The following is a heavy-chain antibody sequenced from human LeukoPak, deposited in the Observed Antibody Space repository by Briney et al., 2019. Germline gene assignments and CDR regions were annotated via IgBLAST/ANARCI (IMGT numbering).Heavy chain of an antibody. Sequence: GGSLRLSCAASGFTLSGFAMNWVRQAPGKGLEWVSYISSSGSTRYYADSVEGRFTVSRDNAKNTLYLQMGSLRAEDMAVYYCARVGRFAYWGQGSLVTVSS. D-gene: IGHD3-3*01. J-gene: IGHJ4*02. CDR3: ARVGRFAY. CDR1: GFTLSGFA. CDR2: ISSSGSTR. V-gene: IGHV3-48*03.